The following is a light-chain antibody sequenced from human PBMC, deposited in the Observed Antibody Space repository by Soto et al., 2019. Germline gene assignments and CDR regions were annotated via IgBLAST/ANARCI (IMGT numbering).Light chain of an antibody. Sequence: EIVMTQSPVTLSVSPVERVTLSCRASQSVSSNLAWYQQKPGQAPSLLIYGASSRATGIPDRFSGSGSGTDFTLTISRLEPEDFAVYYCQQYDNSAWTFGQGTKVDIK. J-gene: IGKJ1*01. V-gene: IGKV3-20*01. CDR2: GAS. CDR1: QSVSSN. CDR3: QQYDNSAWT.